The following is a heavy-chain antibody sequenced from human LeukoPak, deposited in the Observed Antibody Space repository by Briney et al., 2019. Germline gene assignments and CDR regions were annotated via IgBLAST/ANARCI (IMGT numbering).Heavy chain of an antibody. CDR3: ARVRRTRFGSNYYYYYYMDV. D-gene: IGHD4-11*01. V-gene: IGHV4-61*02. Sequence: SETLSLTCTVSGGSISNGSYYWSWIRQPARKGLEWIGRIYTSGSTNYNPSLKSRVTISVDTSKNQFSLKLSSVTAADTAVYYCARVRRTRFGSNYYYYYYMDVWGKGTTVTVSS. J-gene: IGHJ6*03. CDR2: IYTSGST. CDR1: GGSISNGSYY.